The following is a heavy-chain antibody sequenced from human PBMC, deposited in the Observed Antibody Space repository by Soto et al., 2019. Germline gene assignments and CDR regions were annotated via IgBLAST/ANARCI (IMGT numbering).Heavy chain of an antibody. CDR3: ARSASDRAGWAVDPGDAFDI. CDR2: IYPGDSDT. CDR1: GYSFTSYW. J-gene: IGHJ3*02. D-gene: IGHD6-19*01. V-gene: IGHV5-51*01. Sequence: GESPKISCKGSGYSFTSYWIGWVRQMPGKGLEWMGIIYPGDSDTRYSPSFQGQVTISADKSISTAYLQWSSLKASDTAMYYCARSASDRAGWAVDPGDAFDIWGQGTMVTVSS.